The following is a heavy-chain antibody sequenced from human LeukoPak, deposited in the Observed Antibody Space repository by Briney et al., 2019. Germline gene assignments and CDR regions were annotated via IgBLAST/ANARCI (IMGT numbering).Heavy chain of an antibody. V-gene: IGHV3-74*01. CDR2: INSDGSSI. CDR3: AKVLSLRHFDWVLYIDH. J-gene: IGHJ4*02. CDR1: GLTFNNYW. Sequence: GGSLRLSCAASGLTFNNYWVHWVRQAPGKGLVWVSRINSDGSSISYADSVKGRFTVSRDNAKNTLYLQMNSLRAEDTAVYYCAKVLSLRHFDWVLYIDHWGQGTLVTVSS. D-gene: IGHD3-9*01.